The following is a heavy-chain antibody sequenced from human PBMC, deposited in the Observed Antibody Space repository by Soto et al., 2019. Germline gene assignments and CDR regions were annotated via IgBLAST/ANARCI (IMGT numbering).Heavy chain of an antibody. CDR2: IYLGDSDT. CDR1: GYSFTSYW. J-gene: IGHJ6*02. V-gene: IGHV5-51*01. CDR3: AKTGSIRVLQRYHPCCTLV. Sequence: GASLKISGEGFGYSFTSYWIAWVRQKPGKGLEWMGIIYLGDSDTTYSPSFQGQVTISADKSINTAYLQWGSLKASDTAMYYCAKTGSIRVLQRYHPCCTLVRCPGTTVT. D-gene: IGHD2-2*02.